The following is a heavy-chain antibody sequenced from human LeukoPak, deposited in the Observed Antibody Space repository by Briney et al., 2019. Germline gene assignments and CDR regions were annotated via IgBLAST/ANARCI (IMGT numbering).Heavy chain of an antibody. CDR1: GGSISSGDYY. CDR2: IYYSGST. D-gene: IGHD2-2*01. CDR3: ATSRYCSSTSCFYYFDY. J-gene: IGHJ4*02. V-gene: IGHV4-30-4*01. Sequence: SETLSLTCTVSGGSISSGDYYWSWIRQPPGKGLERIGYIYYSGSTYYNPSLKSRVTISVDTSKSQFSLKLSSVTAADTAVYYCATSRYCSSTSCFYYFDYWGQGTLVTVSS.